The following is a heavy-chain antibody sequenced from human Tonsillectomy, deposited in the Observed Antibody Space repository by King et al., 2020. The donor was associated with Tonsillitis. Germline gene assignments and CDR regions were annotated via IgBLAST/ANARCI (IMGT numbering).Heavy chain of an antibody. V-gene: IGHV3-7*01. D-gene: IGHD6-13*01. CDR3: ANAYSSSWTEYFQH. CDR2: IKQDGSDK. CDR1: GFTFSNYC. Sequence: VQLVESGGGLVQPGGSLRLSCAASGFTFSNYCMSCVRQAPGKGLEWVANIKQDGSDKYYVDSGKGRFTISRDNSKNSLYLQMNSLRAEDTAVYYCANAYSSSWTEYFQHWGQGTLVTVSS. J-gene: IGHJ1*01.